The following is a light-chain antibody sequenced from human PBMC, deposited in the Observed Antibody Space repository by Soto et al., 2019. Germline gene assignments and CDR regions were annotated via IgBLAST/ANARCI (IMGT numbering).Light chain of an antibody. CDR3: SSYTSSSTHYV. CDR1: SSDVGGYNY. J-gene: IGLJ1*01. CDR2: EVS. V-gene: IGLV2-14*01. Sequence: QSALTQPASVSGSPGQSITISCTGTSSDVGGYNYVSWYQQHPGKAPKLMIYEVSNRPSGVSNRFYGSKSGNKASLTISGLQAEDEADYYCSSYTSSSTHYVFGTGTKLTVL.